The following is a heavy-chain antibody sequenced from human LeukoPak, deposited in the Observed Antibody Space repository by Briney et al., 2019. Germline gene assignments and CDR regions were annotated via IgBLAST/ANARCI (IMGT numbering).Heavy chain of an antibody. D-gene: IGHD4-17*01. CDR3: ARDWFDGDYDRFDY. Sequence: SGGSLRLSCAVSGFTFSSYLMSWFRQAPGKELEWVANINQDGSQKFSVDSVKGRFTISRDNAKNSLSLQMNSLRVEDTAVYYCARDWFDGDYDRFDYWGQGTLVTVSS. V-gene: IGHV3-7*03. J-gene: IGHJ4*02. CDR1: GFTFSSYL. CDR2: INQDGSQK.